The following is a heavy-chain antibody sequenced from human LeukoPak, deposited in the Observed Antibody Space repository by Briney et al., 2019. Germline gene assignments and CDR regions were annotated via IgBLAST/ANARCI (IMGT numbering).Heavy chain of an antibody. CDR1: GGTFSSYA. Sequence: ASVKVSCKASGGTFSSYAISWVRQAPGQGLEWMGWINPNSGGTNYAQKFQGRVTMTRDTSISTAYMELSRLRSDDTAVYYCARIRGAIDIWGQGTMVTVSS. J-gene: IGHJ3*02. CDR3: ARIRGAIDI. CDR2: INPNSGGT. V-gene: IGHV1-2*02. D-gene: IGHD3-16*01.